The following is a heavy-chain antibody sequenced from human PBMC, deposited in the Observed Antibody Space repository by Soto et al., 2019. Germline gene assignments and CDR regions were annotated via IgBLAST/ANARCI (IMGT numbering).Heavy chain of an antibody. J-gene: IGHJ6*02. V-gene: IGHV3-23*01. D-gene: IGHD2-2*01. CDR3: ARYIPGVRYYGMDV. CDR1: GFTFSRYA. CDR2: IGESGTPT. Sequence: GGSLRLSCAASGFTFSRYAMKWVRQAPGKGLEWVSLIGESGTPTYYADYVKGRFTISRDNSGNTLFLEMYSLRAEDTAVYYCARYIPGVRYYGMDVWGQGTTVTVSS.